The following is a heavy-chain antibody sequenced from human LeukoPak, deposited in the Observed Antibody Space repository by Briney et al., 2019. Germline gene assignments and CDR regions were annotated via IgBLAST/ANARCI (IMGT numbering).Heavy chain of an antibody. J-gene: IGHJ4*02. V-gene: IGHV3-74*01. CDR2: IDTDGSRT. CDR3: TKDYGSGAYLDY. CDR1: GFTFSSYW. Sequence: GGSLRLSCAASGFTFSSYWMHWVRQAPGQGLLWASRIDTDGSRTGYADSVKGRFTISRDNAKNTLYLQMNNLRAEDTAVYYCTKDYGSGAYLDYWGQGTLVTVSS. D-gene: IGHD3-10*01.